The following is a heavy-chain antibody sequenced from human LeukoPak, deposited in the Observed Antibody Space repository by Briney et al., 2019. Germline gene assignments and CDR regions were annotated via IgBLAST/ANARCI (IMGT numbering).Heavy chain of an antibody. J-gene: IGHJ4*02. D-gene: IGHD5-12*01. CDR3: ARQYSGYDYYFDY. CDR2: IDPSDSYT. CDR1: GYTFTNYW. V-gene: IGHV5-10-1*01. Sequence: PGESLRISCKGSGYTFTNYWISWVRQMPGKRLEWMGRIDPSDSYTNYNPSFRGPITISADKSSSTAYLHWSSLKASDTAMYFCARQYSGYDYYFDYWGQGSLVTVSS.